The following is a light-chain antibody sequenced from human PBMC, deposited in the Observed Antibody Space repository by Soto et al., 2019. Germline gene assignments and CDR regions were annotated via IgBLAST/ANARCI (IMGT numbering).Light chain of an antibody. CDR1: QSVSSSY. J-gene: IGKJ1*01. CDR3: QQYGSSPWT. Sequence: EIVLTQSPGTLSLSPGERATLSCRASQSVSSSYLAWYQQKPGQAPRLLIYGASSRATGIPDRFSGSGSGTDFSLTIRGLKPEDFAVYYCQQYGSSPWTFGQGTTGDIK. CDR2: GAS. V-gene: IGKV3-20*01.